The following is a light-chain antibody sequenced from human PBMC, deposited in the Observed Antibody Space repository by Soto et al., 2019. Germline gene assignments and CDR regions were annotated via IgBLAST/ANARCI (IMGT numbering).Light chain of an antibody. CDR3: QQRSNWPPIT. Sequence: EIVLTQSPGTLSLSPGERATLSCRAIQSVSSSYLAWYQQKPGQAPRLLIYGASSRATGIPDRFSGSGSGTDFTLTISSLEPEDFAVYYCQQRSNWPPITFGQGTRLEI. J-gene: IGKJ5*01. CDR2: GAS. CDR1: QSVSSSY. V-gene: IGKV3D-20*02.